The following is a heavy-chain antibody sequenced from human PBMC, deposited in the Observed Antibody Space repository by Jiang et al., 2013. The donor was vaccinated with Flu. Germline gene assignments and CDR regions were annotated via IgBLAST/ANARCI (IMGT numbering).Heavy chain of an antibody. CDR2: IYNSGST. V-gene: IGHV4-30-4*01. CDR1: GGSINGGDDY. J-gene: IGHJ5*02. Sequence: VQLVESGPGLVKPSQTLSLTCTVSGGSINGGDDYWSWIRQPPGKGLDWIGYIYNSGSTYSNPSLRSRVTISVDTSKNQFSLKLGSVTAADTALYYCARGQSTLITQRLWFDPWGQGTLVTVSA. CDR3: ARGQSTLITQRLWFDP. D-gene: IGHD4-17*01.